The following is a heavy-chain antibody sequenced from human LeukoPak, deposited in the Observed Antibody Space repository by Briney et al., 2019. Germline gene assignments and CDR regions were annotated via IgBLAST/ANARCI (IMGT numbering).Heavy chain of an antibody. CDR3: ARGRQWFGFFPGAYDY. CDR2: INHSGST. CDR1: GGSISSSY. J-gene: IGHJ4*02. D-gene: IGHD3-10*01. Sequence: SETLSLTCTVSGGSISSSYWSWIRQPPGKGLEWIGEINHSGSTNYNPSLKSRVTISVDTSKNQFSLKLSSVTAADTAVYYCARGRQWFGFFPGAYDYWGQGTLVTVSS. V-gene: IGHV4-34*01.